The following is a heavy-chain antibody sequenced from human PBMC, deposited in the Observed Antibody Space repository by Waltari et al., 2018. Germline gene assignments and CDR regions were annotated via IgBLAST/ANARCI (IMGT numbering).Heavy chain of an antibody. CDR2: IIPIFGTA. V-gene: IGHV1-69*01. CDR1: GGTFSSYA. J-gene: IGHJ3*02. Sequence: QVQLVQSGAEVKKPGSSVKVSCKASGGTFSSYAISWVRQAPGQGLEWMGGIIPIFGTANYAQKFQGRDTITADESTSTAYMELSSLRSEDTAVYYCARVSGRYCSSTSCSHDAFDIWGQGTMVTVSS. D-gene: IGHD2-2*01. CDR3: ARVSGRYCSSTSCSHDAFDI.